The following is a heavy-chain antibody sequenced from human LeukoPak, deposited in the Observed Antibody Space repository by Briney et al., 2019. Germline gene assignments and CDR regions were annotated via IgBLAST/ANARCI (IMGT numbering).Heavy chain of an antibody. CDR3: AKSGYNRFDY. CDR2: ISGSGGST. V-gene: IGHV3-23*01. J-gene: IGHJ4*02. CDR1: GFTFSTYG. Sequence: GGSLRFSCVASGFTFSTYGMSWVRQAPGKGLEWVSAISGSGGSTYYADSVKGRFTISRDNSKNTLYLQMNSLRAEDTAVYYCAKSGYNRFDYWGQGTLVTVSS. D-gene: IGHD5-24*01.